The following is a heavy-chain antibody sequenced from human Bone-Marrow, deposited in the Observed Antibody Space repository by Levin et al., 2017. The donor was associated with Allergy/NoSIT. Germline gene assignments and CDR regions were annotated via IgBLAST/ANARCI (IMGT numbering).Heavy chain of an antibody. CDR3: TTTPLVVVLTGSDHYTDV. V-gene: IGHV3-15*01. Sequence: KASETLSLTCVASGFTFYDAWMSWVRQAPGKGLEWVGRIKSKGDGGARDLAAPVRGRFIISRDDSRDTLYLHMSSLKTEDTGIYYCTTTPLVVVLTGSDHYTDVWGKGTTVTVSS. J-gene: IGHJ6*03. CDR2: IKSKGDGGAR. CDR1: GFTFYDAW. D-gene: IGHD2-15*01.